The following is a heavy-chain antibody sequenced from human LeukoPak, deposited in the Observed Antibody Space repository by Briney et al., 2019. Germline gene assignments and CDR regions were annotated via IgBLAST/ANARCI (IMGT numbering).Heavy chain of an antibody. Sequence: GRSLRLSCAASGFTFDDYAMHWVRHAPGKGLEWVSGISWTSATIGYADSVKGRFTISRDSAKSSLYLQMNSLRAEDTALYYCAKDKEFGESNWYFDLWGRGTLVTVSS. CDR3: AKDKEFGESNWYFDL. CDR1: GFTFDDYA. V-gene: IGHV3-9*01. J-gene: IGHJ2*01. D-gene: IGHD3-10*01. CDR2: ISWTSATI.